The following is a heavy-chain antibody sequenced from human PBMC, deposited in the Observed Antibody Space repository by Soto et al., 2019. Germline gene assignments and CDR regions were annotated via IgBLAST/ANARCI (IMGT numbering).Heavy chain of an antibody. J-gene: IGHJ5*02. CDR2: IYYSGNT. D-gene: IGHD3-10*01. V-gene: IGHV4-39*07. CDR1: GDSITSSSYY. CDR3: ASGSGSNNWFDP. Sequence: SETLSLTCTVSGDSITSSSYYWGWIRQPPGKGLECIGNIYYSGNTYYNPSLKSRVTISVDTSKNQFSLKLSSVTAADTAVYCCASGSGSNNWFDPWGQGTLVTVSS.